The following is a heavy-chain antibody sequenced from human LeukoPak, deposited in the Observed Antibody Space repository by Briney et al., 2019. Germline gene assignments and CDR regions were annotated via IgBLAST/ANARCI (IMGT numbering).Heavy chain of an antibody. J-gene: IGHJ5*02. CDR1: GFTFSSFE. CDR3: ARGTDDSGWYRPNWFGP. V-gene: IGHV3-48*03. D-gene: IGHD6-19*01. CDR2: ISSSGSSI. Sequence: PGGSLRLSCAASGFTFSSFEMNWVRQAPGKGLEWVSYISSSGSSIYYADSVKGRFTISRDNAKNSLYLQMNSLRAEDAAVYYCARGTDDSGWYRPNWFGPWGQGTLVTVSS.